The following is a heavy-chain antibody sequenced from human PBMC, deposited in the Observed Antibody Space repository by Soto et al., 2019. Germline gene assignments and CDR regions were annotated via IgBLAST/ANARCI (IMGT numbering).Heavy chain of an antibody. CDR3: ARGGYYYDSSAYYRPFDY. Sequence: QVQLVQSGAEVKKPGASVKVSCKASGYTFTSYDINWVRQATGQGLEWMGWMNPNSGNTGYAQKFQGRVTMTRDTSISTAYMELSSLRSEDTAVYYCARGGYYYDSSAYYRPFDYWGQGTLVTVSS. J-gene: IGHJ4*02. CDR1: GYTFTSYD. D-gene: IGHD3-22*01. V-gene: IGHV1-8*01. CDR2: MNPNSGNT.